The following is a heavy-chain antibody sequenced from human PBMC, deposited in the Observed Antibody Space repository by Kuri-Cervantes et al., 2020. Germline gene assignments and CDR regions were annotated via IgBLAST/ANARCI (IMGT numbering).Heavy chain of an antibody. CDR1: GFTFSNAW. D-gene: IGHD3-10*01. J-gene: IGHJ3*02. CDR3: ARVSHYYGSGSSRAFDI. Sequence: GESLKISCAASGFTFSNAWMSWVRQAPGKGLEWVGRIKSKTDGGTTDYAAPVKGRFTISRDNAKNTLYLQMNSLRAEDTAVYYCARVSHYYGSGSSRAFDIWGQGTMVTVS. CDR2: IKSKTDGGTT. V-gene: IGHV3-15*05.